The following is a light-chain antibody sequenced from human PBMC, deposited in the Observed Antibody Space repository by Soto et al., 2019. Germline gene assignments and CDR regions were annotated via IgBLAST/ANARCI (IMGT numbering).Light chain of an antibody. V-gene: IGKV1-5*03. Sequence: DIQMTQSPSTLSGSVGDRVTITCRASQSISSWLAWYHQKPVKAPKLLIYKASSLESGVPSRFSGSGSGTEFTLTISSLQPDDFATYYCQQYNSYSTFGQGTKV. J-gene: IGKJ1*01. CDR3: QQYNSYST. CDR2: KAS. CDR1: QSISSW.